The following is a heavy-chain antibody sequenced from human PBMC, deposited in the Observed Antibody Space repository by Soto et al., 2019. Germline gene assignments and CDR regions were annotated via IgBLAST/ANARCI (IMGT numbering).Heavy chain of an antibody. J-gene: IGHJ4*02. V-gene: IGHV3-66*04. CDR3: ARQLSAGPFDY. D-gene: IGHD6-13*01. CDR2: IYSGGST. CDR1: GFTVSSNY. Sequence: GGSLRLSCAASGFTVSSNYMSWVRQAPGKGLEWVSVIYSGGSTYYADSVKGRFTISRDNSKSTLYLQMNSLRAEETAVYYCARQLSAGPFDYWGQGTLVTVSS.